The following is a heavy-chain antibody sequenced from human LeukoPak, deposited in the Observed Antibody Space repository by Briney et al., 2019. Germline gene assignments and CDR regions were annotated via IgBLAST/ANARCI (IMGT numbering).Heavy chain of an antibody. Sequence: PGGSLRLSCAASGFTFSSYGMHWVRQAPGKGLEWVAVIWYDGSNKYYADSVKGRFTISRDNSKNTLYLQMNSLRAEDTAVYYCAASPRWIQQWDAFDIWGQGTMVTVSS. CDR1: GFTFSSYG. V-gene: IGHV3-33*01. CDR3: AASPRWIQQWDAFDI. D-gene: IGHD5-18*01. CDR2: IWYDGSNK. J-gene: IGHJ3*02.